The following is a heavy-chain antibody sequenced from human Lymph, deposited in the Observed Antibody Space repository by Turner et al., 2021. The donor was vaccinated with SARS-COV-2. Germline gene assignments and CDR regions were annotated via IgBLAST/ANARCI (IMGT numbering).Heavy chain of an antibody. Sequence: QVQLVESGGGVVQPGRSLRLSCAAAGLTFSGYVIHWVRQAPVKGLDWVAVIWYDGSNKYYADSVKGRFTISRDNSKTTLFLQMNSLRAEDTAVYYCARGLGSSWYSGGFDYWGQGTLVTVSS. CDR3: ARGLGSSWYSGGFDY. J-gene: IGHJ4*02. CDR1: GLTFSGYV. V-gene: IGHV3-33*01. D-gene: IGHD6-13*01. CDR2: IWYDGSNK.